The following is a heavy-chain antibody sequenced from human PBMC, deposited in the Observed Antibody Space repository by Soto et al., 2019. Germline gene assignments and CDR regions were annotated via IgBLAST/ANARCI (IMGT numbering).Heavy chain of an antibody. Sequence: EVQLVDSGGGLVQPGRSLRLSCAASGFTFDDYAMHWVRQAPGKGLEWVSGISWNSGSIGYADSVKGRFTISRDNAKNSLYLQMNSLRAEDTALYYCAKGRRSSSWYSEYFQHWGQGTLVTVSS. CDR1: GFTFDDYA. CDR3: AKGRRSSSWYSEYFQH. V-gene: IGHV3-9*01. CDR2: ISWNSGSI. J-gene: IGHJ1*01. D-gene: IGHD6-13*01.